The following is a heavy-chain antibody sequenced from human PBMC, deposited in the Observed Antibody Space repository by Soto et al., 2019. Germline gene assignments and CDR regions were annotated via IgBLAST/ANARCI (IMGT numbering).Heavy chain of an antibody. J-gene: IGHJ4*02. CDR2: ITSGGST. Sequence: EVQLLESGGGLVQPGGSLRLSCAASGFDFNSYAMNWVRQVPGKGLVWLAAITSGGSTYYADSLRGRFTISRDNSRNTVVLQMDNLGDDDTAVYYCATELRYWDWFTRRDYWGQGTLVTVSS. CDR3: ATELRYWDWFTRRDY. CDR1: GFDFNSYA. D-gene: IGHD3-3*01. V-gene: IGHV3-23*01.